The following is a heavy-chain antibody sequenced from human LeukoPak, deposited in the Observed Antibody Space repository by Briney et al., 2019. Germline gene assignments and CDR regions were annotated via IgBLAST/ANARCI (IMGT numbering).Heavy chain of an antibody. J-gene: IGHJ4*02. Sequence: SETLSLACAVYGGSFSGYYWSWIRQPPGKGLEWIGEINHSGSTNYNPSLKSRVTISVGTSKNQFSLKLSSVTAADTAVYYCARGDLNYDSSGADYWGQGTLVTVSS. V-gene: IGHV4-34*01. CDR3: ARGDLNYDSSGADY. CDR1: GGSFSGYY. D-gene: IGHD3-22*01. CDR2: INHSGST.